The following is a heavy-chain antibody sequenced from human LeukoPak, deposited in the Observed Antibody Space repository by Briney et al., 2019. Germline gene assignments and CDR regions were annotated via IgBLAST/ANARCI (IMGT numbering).Heavy chain of an antibody. CDR2: FYGDGSDT. CDR1: GYTFTSFW. CDR3: ARAATEYDH. V-gene: IGHV5-51*01. Sequence: GESLKISCRGSGYTFTSFWIAWVRQMPGQGLEWMGFFYGDGSDTTYSPSFQGHITISVDKSVKTAYLEWSSLKASDTAMYYCARAATEYDHWGQGTLVTVSS. J-gene: IGHJ4*02. D-gene: IGHD6-6*01.